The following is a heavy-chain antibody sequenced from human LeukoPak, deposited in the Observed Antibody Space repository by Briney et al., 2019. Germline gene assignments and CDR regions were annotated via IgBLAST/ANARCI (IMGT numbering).Heavy chain of an antibody. CDR1: GFTFDDYA. Sequence: GGSLRLSRAASGFTFDDYAMHWVRQAPGKGLEWVSLISWDGGSTYYADSVKGRFTISRDNSKNSLYLQMNSLRAEDTALYYCAKESGSYYYFDYWGQGTLVTVSS. J-gene: IGHJ4*02. V-gene: IGHV3-43D*03. CDR3: AKESGSYYYFDY. D-gene: IGHD1-26*01. CDR2: ISWDGGST.